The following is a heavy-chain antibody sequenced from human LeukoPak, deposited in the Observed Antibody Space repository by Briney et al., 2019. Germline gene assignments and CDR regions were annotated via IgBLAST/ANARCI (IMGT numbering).Heavy chain of an antibody. CDR2: ISYDGNNE. V-gene: IGHV3-30*03. CDR1: GFTFSSYG. J-gene: IGHJ4*02. D-gene: IGHD3-22*01. Sequence: GGSLRLSCAASGFTFSSYGMHWVRQAPGKGLEWVAVISYDGNNEFYPDSVKGRFTISRDNSKNTLYLQMNSLRGEDTAVYYCARDVALSTYHFDSSGLLDYWGQGTLVTVSS. CDR3: ARDVALSTYHFDSSGLLDY.